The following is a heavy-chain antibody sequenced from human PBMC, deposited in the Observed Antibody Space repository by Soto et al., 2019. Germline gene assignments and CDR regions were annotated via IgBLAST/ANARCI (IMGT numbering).Heavy chain of an antibody. D-gene: IGHD3-9*01. Sequence: GGSLRLSCAASGFTLSDYYVTWIRQAPGKGLEWISYISTNSRYTKYADSVKGRFTISRDDAKNSLYLQMNSLRVEDTAVYYCARVYDILTSAWLDPWGQGTLVTVSS. CDR1: GFTLSDYY. V-gene: IGHV3-11*03. CDR2: ISTNSRYT. J-gene: IGHJ5*02. CDR3: ARVYDILTSAWLDP.